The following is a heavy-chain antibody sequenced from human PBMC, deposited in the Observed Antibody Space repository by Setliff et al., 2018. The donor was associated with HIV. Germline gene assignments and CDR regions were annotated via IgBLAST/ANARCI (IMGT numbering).Heavy chain of an antibody. J-gene: IGHJ6*02. Sequence: PGGSLRLSCAVSGFTFSSYAMSWVRQAPGKGLEWVSAISGSAGSTYYADFVKGRFTISRDNSKNTLFLQMNSLRPEDTAVYYCARDCRVGWVFTYGMDVWGQGTTVTVSS. CDR1: GFTFSSYA. V-gene: IGHV3-23*01. CDR3: ARDCRVGWVFTYGMDV. D-gene: IGHD6-13*01. CDR2: ISGSAGST.